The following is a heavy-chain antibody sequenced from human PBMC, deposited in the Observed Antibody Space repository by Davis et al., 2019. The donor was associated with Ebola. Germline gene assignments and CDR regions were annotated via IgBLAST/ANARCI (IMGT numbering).Heavy chain of an antibody. CDR3: ARDLRAG. J-gene: IGHJ4*02. CDR1: GFTFSTYG. V-gene: IGHV3-30*02. Sequence: PGGSLRLSCAASGFTFSTYGMHWVRQAPGKGLEWVAFIRNDGSKKFYVDSVKGRFTISRDNSKNTFYLQMNSLRAEDTALYYCARDLRAGWGQGTLVTVSS. CDR2: IRNDGSKK.